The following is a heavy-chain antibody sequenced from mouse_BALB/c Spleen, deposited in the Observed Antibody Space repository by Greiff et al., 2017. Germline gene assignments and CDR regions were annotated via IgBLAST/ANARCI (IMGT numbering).Heavy chain of an antibody. V-gene: IGHV1-87*01. D-gene: IGHD2-2*01. CDR1: GYTFTSYW. CDR3: ARSGGYDGFDY. Sequence: VQLQESGAELARPGASVKLSCKASGYTFTSYWMQWVKQRPGQGLEWIGAIYPGDGDTRYTQKFKGKATLTADKSSSTAYMQLSSLASEDSAVYYCARSGGYDGFDYWGQGTTLTVSS. J-gene: IGHJ2*01. CDR2: IYPGDGDT.